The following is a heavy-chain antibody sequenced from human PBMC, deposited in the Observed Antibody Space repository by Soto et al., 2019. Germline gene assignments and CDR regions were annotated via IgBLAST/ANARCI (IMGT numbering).Heavy chain of an antibody. CDR3: ASQHYYDSSGYYVVY. J-gene: IGHJ4*02. D-gene: IGHD3-22*01. V-gene: IGHV4-59*08. Sequence: SETLSLTCTVSGGSISGYYWSWIRQPPGKGLEWIGYMYNTGSTVYNPSFKSRVTISVDTSKNQFSLKLSSVTAADTAVYYCASQHYYDSSGYYVVYWGQGTLVTVSS. CDR2: MYNTGST. CDR1: GGSISGYY.